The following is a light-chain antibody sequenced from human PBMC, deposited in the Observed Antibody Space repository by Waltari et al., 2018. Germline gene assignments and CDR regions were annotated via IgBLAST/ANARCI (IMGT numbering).Light chain of an antibody. CDR1: QSLLHTDRKNY. CDR2: LGS. J-gene: IGKJ4*01. CDR3: MQALQTPFT. Sequence: IVMTQSPLSVPVSPGESASISCKSNQSLLHTDRKNYLDWYLQRPGQSPQLLSYLGSNRDSGVPDRIGGGGSGTDFTLTISRVESEDVGTYYCMQALQTPFTFGGGTKVDI. V-gene: IGKV2-28*01.